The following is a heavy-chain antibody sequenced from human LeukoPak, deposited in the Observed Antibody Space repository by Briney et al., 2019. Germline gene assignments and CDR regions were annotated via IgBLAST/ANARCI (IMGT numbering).Heavy chain of an antibody. CDR1: GGAFSIYG. Sequence: ASVKVSCNASGGAFSIYGISWVRQAPGQGLGWMGGIIPIFGAANYAQKFPGRVTITADESTSTAYMELSSLRSEKTVEYYCARGVADRWLQLPNDYWGQGILVTASS. J-gene: IGHJ4*02. V-gene: IGHV1-69*13. D-gene: IGHD5-24*01. CDR2: IIPIFGAA. CDR3: ARGVADRWLQLPNDY.